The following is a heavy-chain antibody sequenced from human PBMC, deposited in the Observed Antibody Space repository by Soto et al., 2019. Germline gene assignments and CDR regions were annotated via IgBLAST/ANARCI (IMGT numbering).Heavy chain of an antibody. CDR3: AKGGAIVAAGTRVYLYNAMDV. V-gene: IGHV1-2*02. CDR1: GYTFTGYY. CDR2: INPNSGDT. J-gene: IGHJ6*02. Sequence: QVQLVQSGTEVKRPGDSVKVSCKASGYTFTGYYVHWVRQAPGQGLECMGWINPNSGDTYLAQRFQGRVTMDRDTSIGTAYMDLRGLTSDDTAEYYCAKGGAIVAAGTRVYLYNAMDVWGQGTTVTVSS. D-gene: IGHD1-26*01.